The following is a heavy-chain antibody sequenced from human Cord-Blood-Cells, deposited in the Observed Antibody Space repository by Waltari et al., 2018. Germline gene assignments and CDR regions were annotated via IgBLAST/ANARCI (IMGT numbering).Heavy chain of an antibody. D-gene: IGHD3-3*01. Sequence: MGPNSGHTGYAQKFQGRVTITRNTSISTAYMELSSLRSEDTAVYYCARKVTYYDFWSGYWSAFDIWGQGTMVTVSS. J-gene: IGHJ3*02. CDR2: MGPNSGHT. V-gene: IGHV1-8*03. CDR3: ARKVTYYDFWSGYWSAFDI.